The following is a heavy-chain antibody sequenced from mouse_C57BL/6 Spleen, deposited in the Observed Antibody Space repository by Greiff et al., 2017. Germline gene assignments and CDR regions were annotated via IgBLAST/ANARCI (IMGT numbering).Heavy chain of an antibody. J-gene: IGHJ4*01. Sequence: EVKLMESGPGLVKPSQSLSLTCSVTGYSITSGYYWNWIRQFPGNKLEWMGYISYDGSNNYNPSLKNRISITRDTSKNQFFLKLNSVTTEDTATYYCAREYDYDGYAMDYWGQGTSVTVSS. CDR3: AREYDYDGYAMDY. V-gene: IGHV3-6*01. CDR1: GYSITSGYY. CDR2: ISYDGSN. D-gene: IGHD2-4*01.